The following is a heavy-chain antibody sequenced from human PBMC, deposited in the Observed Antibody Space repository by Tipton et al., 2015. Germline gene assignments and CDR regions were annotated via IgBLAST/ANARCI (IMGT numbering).Heavy chain of an antibody. CDR3: ARDLEHGMDV. CDR1: GGSVSSGTYY. Sequence: LRFSCTFSGGSVSSGTYYWSWIRQPPGKELEWIGYIQYSGSTNYNPSLKSRVAISVDTSKNQFSLTLKSVTAADTAVYYCARDLEHGMDVWGQGTTVTVPS. J-gene: IGHJ6*02. CDR2: IQYSGST. V-gene: IGHV4-61*01. D-gene: IGHD5-24*01.